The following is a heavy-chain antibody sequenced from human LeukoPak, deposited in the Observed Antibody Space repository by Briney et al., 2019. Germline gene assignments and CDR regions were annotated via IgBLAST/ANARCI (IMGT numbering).Heavy chain of an antibody. CDR2: INHSGST. D-gene: IGHD6-13*01. Sequence: SETLSLTCAVYGGSFSGNYWSWIRQPPGKGLEWIGEINHSGSTNYNPSLKSRVTISVDTSKNQFSLKLSSVTAADTAVYYCARAKGAAGFRYFDYWGQGTLVTVSS. CDR1: GGSFSGNY. J-gene: IGHJ4*02. V-gene: IGHV4-34*01. CDR3: ARAKGAAGFRYFDY.